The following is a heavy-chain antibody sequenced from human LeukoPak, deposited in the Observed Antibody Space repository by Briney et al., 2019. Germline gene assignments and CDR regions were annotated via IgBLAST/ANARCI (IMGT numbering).Heavy chain of an antibody. J-gene: IGHJ6*02. V-gene: IGHV5-51*01. D-gene: IGHD3-9*01. CDR1: GYSFTSYW. Sequence: GESLKISCKVSGYSFTSYWIGWVRPMPGKGLEWMGIVYPGYSDTRYSPSFQGQVTISADKSISTAYLQWSSLKASDTAMYYCARSHWYYDILTGYHPPYYYYGMDVWGQGTTVTVSS. CDR2: VYPGYSDT. CDR3: ARSHWYYDILTGYHPPYYYYGMDV.